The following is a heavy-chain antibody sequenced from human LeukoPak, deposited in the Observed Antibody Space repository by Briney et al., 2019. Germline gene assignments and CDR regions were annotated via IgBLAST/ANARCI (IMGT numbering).Heavy chain of an antibody. D-gene: IGHD3-3*01. CDR2: ISSSSYI. J-gene: IGHJ6*02. CDR3: ARDRKGDFWSGYPNGMDV. Sequence: PGGSLRPSCAASGFTFSSYSMNWVRQAPGKGLEWVSSISSSSYIYYADSVKGRFTISRDNAKNSLYLQMNSLRAEDTAVYYCARDRKGDFWSGYPNGMDVWGQGTTVTVSS. CDR1: GFTFSSYS. V-gene: IGHV3-21*01.